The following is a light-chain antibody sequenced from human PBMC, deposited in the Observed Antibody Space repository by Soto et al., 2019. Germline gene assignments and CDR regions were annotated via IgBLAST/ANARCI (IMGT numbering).Light chain of an antibody. CDR3: LQDSNYPRT. CDR1: ENLRTF. Sequence: EIVLTQSPATLSLSPGERATLSCRATENLRTFLAWYQQKAGQAPRLLIYDASNRATGIPDRFSGSGSGTDFTLTISNLEPEDSATYYCLQDSNYPRTFGQGTKLEIK. J-gene: IGKJ2*01. CDR2: DAS. V-gene: IGKV3-11*01.